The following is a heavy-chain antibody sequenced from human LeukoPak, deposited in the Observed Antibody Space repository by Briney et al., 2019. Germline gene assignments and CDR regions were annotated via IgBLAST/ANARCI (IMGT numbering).Heavy chain of an antibody. Sequence: PSETLSLTCTVSSGSISGYYWSWIRQPPGKGLEWIGYIYYSGSTNYNLSLKSRVTISVDSSKNQFSLRLSSVTAADTAVYYCARLTYYYDSSGYYHYYFDYWGQGTLVTVSS. CDR2: IYYSGST. CDR3: ARLTYYYDSSGYYHYYFDY. D-gene: IGHD3-22*01. V-gene: IGHV4-59*01. CDR1: SGSISGYY. J-gene: IGHJ4*02.